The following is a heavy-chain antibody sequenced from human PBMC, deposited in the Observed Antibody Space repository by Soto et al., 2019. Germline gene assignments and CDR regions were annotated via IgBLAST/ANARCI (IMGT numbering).Heavy chain of an antibody. D-gene: IGHD2-8*01. J-gene: IGHJ4*01. V-gene: IGHV1-8*01. CDR3: ASNCNWCIIQPLDY. Sequence: SVKVCCTDSGYSFTCYDITWVRQATGQGLEWMGWMNPNSGNTGYAQKFQGRVTMTRNTSISTAYMELSSLRSEDTAVYYCASNCNWCIIQPLDYWG. CDR1: GYSFTCYD. CDR2: MNPNSGNT.